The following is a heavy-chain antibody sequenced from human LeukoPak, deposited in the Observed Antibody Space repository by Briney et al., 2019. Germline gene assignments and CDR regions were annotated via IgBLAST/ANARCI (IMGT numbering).Heavy chain of an antibody. D-gene: IGHD6-19*01. CDR1: GYTFTDYY. CDR3: ARDLFGGIAVASLDY. CDR2: INPNSGGT. V-gene: IGHV1-2*02. J-gene: IGHJ4*02. Sequence: ASVKVSCKASGYTFTDYYMHWVRQAPGQGLEWMGWINPNSGGTNYAQKFQGRVTMTGDTSISTAYMELSRLRSDDTAVYYCARDLFGGIAVASLDYWGQGTLVTVSS.